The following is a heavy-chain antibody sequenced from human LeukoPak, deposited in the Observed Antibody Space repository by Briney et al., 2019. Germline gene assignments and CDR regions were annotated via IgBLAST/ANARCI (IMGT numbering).Heavy chain of an antibody. CDR1: GGSISPYF. J-gene: IGHJ5*02. CDR2: ISYTGNT. Sequence: SETLSLTCTVSGGSISPYFWSWIRQPPGKGLEWIGYISYTGNTNYNPSLKSRVTISVDTSKNQFSLQLTSVTAADTAVYYCARDDYRGVINFDPWGQGTLVTVSS. V-gene: IGHV4-59*01. D-gene: IGHD3-10*01. CDR3: ARDDYRGVINFDP.